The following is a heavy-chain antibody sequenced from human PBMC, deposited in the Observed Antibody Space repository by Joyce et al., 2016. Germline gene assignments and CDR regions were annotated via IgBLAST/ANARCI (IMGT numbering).Heavy chain of an antibody. V-gene: IGHV4-4*02. CDR3: ARNGAYSQDS. D-gene: IGHD5-12*01. CDR1: GGYISSAHW. J-gene: IGHJ5*01. CDR2: ISLGGST. Sequence: QVQLQESGPGLVKPSGTLSLTCAVSGGYISSAHWWSWVRQPPGKGLEWIGEISLGGSTTYNPSLKSRVTISVDKSKNQLSLKMNSVTAADTAVYYCARNGAYSQDSWGQGTLVTVSS.